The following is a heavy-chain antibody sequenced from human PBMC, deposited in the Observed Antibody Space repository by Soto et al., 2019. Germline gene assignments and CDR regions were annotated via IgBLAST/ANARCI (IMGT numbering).Heavy chain of an antibody. CDR3: ARSVSSSWFNYYGMDV. CDR2: IYYSGST. D-gene: IGHD6-13*01. V-gene: IGHV4-59*01. J-gene: IGHJ6*02. CDR1: GGSISSYY. Sequence: PSETLSLTCTVSGGSISSYYWSWIRQPPGKGLEWIGYIYYSGSTNYNPSLKSRVTISVDTSKNQFSLKLSSVTAADTAVYYCARSVSSSWFNYYGMDVWGQGTTVTVSS.